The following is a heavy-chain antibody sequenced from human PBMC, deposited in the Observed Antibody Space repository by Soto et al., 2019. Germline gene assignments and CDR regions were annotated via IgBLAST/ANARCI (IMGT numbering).Heavy chain of an antibody. J-gene: IGHJ4*02. CDR3: AKSGDRYYYDSSGYPTAPFDY. Sequence: QVQLVESGGGVVQPGRSLRLSCAASGFTFSNYGMHWVRQAPGKGLEWVAVISYDGSNKNYADSVKGRFTISRDNSKNTLYLQMNSLRAEGTAVYYCAKSGDRYYYDSSGYPTAPFDYWGQGTLVTVSS. CDR1: GFTFSNYG. CDR2: ISYDGSNK. V-gene: IGHV3-30*18. D-gene: IGHD3-22*01.